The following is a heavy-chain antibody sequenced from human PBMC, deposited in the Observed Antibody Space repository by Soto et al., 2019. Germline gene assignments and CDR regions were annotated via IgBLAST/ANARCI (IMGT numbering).Heavy chain of an antibody. CDR1: GGTFSSYA. CDR3: AIRRWLQYPTGIYYFDY. J-gene: IGHJ4*02. D-gene: IGHD5-12*01. V-gene: IGHV1-69*12. Sequence: QVQLVQSGAEVKKPGSSVKVSCKASGGTFSSYAISWVRQAPGQGLEWMGGIIPIFGTANYAQKFQGRVTITADESTSRXYMELSSLRSEDTAVYYCAIRRWLQYPTGIYYFDYWGQGTLVTVSS. CDR2: IIPIFGTA.